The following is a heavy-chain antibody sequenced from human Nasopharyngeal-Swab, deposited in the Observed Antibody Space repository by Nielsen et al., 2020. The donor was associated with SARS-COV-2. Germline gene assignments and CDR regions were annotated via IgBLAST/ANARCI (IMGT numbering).Heavy chain of an antibody. V-gene: IGHV3-23*01. CDR3: AKDKGVTDPLWGHYMDG. Sequence: GESLKISCAASGFTFSIYAMTWVRQAPGKGLEWVATISESGTSTNYGDSVKGRFTISRDNYKNTLFLQMNSLRAEDTAEYYCAKDKGVTDPLWGHYMDGWGKGTTATVSS. CDR2: ISESGTST. CDR1: GFTFSIYA. D-gene: IGHD2-8*01. J-gene: IGHJ6*03.